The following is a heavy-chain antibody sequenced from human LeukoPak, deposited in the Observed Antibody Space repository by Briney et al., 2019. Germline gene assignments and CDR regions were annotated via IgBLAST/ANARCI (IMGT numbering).Heavy chain of an antibody. Sequence: PGGSLRLSCTASGFTFSTYWINWVRQSPGKGLVWVALINGDGSTTTHADSVKGRFTISRDNSKNTLYLQMNSLRAEDTAVYYCAKLKGAGTPYYFDYWGQGTLVTVSS. CDR3: AKLKGAGTPYYFDY. D-gene: IGHD3-10*01. V-gene: IGHV3-74*03. CDR2: INGDGSTT. CDR1: GFTFSTYW. J-gene: IGHJ4*02.